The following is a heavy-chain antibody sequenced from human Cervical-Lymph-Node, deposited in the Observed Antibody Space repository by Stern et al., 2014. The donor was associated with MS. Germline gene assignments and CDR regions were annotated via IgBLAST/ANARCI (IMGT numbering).Heavy chain of an antibody. D-gene: IGHD6-13*01. CDR3: ARDLGSSSWQPFDP. Sequence: EMQLVESGGGLVKPGGSLRLSCAASGFTFSSYRMNWVRQAPGKGLEWVASISSSSSYISYAYSVKGRFTISRDNAKNSLYLQMNSLRAEDTAVYYCARDLGSSSWQPFDPWGQGTLVTVSS. J-gene: IGHJ5*02. CDR1: GFTFSSYR. CDR2: ISSSSSYI. V-gene: IGHV3-21*01.